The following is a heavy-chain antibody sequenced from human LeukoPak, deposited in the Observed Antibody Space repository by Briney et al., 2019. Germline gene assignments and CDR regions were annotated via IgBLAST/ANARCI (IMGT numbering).Heavy chain of an antibody. Sequence: GGSLRLSCAASGFTFSTYAMSWVRQAPGKGLEWASAISGNGGSTYYADSVKGRFTISRDNSKNTLYLQMNSLRAEDTAVYYCAKMLIYGSVQRGGYFDYWGQGILVTVSS. CDR2: ISGNGGST. CDR1: GFTFSTYA. CDR3: AKMLIYGSVQRGGYFDY. D-gene: IGHD6-19*01. V-gene: IGHV3-23*01. J-gene: IGHJ4*02.